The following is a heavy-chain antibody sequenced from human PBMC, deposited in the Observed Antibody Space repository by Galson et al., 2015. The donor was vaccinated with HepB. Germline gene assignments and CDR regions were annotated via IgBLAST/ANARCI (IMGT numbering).Heavy chain of an antibody. D-gene: IGHD2-2*02. J-gene: IGHJ6*03. CDR2: ISAYNGNT. V-gene: IGHV1-18*01. CDR1: GYTFTSYG. Sequence: SVKVSCKASGYTFTSYGISWVRQAPGQGLEWMGWISAYNGNTNYAQKLQGRVTMTTDTSTSTAYMELRSLRSDDTAVYYCARAGWYQLLYGDYYYYMDVWGKGTTVTVSS. CDR3: ARAGWYQLLYGDYYYYMDV.